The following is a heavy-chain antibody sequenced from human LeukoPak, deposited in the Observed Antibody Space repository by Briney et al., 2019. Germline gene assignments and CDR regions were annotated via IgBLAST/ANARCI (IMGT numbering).Heavy chain of an antibody. J-gene: IGHJ4*02. Sequence: SETLSLTCTVSGGSISSYYWSWIRQPPGKGLEWIGYIYYSGNTNYNPSLKSRVTISVDTSKNQFSLKLSSVTPADTAVYYCARAARGYNTLFFDYWGQGTLVTVSS. CDR2: IYYSGNT. CDR3: ARAARGYNTLFFDY. D-gene: IGHD5-24*01. V-gene: IGHV4-59*01. CDR1: GGSISSYY.